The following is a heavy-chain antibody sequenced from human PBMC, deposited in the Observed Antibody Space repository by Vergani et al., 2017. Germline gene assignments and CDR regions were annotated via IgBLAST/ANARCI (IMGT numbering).Heavy chain of an antibody. CDR1: GFTFATYT. D-gene: IGHD3-10*01. Sequence: EVQFLESGGGLVQPGGSRRFSCAGAGFTFATYTIAYVRQAPGTGLERVTTISSGGGDIFYADSVKGRFTISRDNSKNTLFLQMNSLKDEDTAVYYCTTAWGLYYLHGEYFQYWGRGTLVSVSS. CDR3: TTAWGLYYLHGEYFQY. J-gene: IGHJ1*01. CDR2: ISSGGGDI. V-gene: IGHV3-23*01.